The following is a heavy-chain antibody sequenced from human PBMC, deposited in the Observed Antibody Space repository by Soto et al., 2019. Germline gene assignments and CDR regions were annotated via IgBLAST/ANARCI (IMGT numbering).Heavy chain of an antibody. V-gene: IGHV3-23*01. Sequence: GGSLRLSCTASGFTFSNYAMSWVRQAPGKGLEWVATLSSGGGGTYYADSVKGRFTISRDNAKNTLSLQMNSLRAEDTAVYYCARDLRYCSGGSCYYYYMDVWGKGTTVTVSS. CDR3: ARDLRYCSGGSCYYYYMDV. CDR2: LSSGGGGT. D-gene: IGHD2-15*01. J-gene: IGHJ6*03. CDR1: GFTFSNYA.